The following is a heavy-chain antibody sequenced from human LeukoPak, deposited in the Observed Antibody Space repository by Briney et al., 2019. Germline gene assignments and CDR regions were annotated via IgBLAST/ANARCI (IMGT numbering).Heavy chain of an antibody. CDR2: ISSSSSSI. V-gene: IGHV3-48*01. D-gene: IGHD6-13*01. CDR1: GFTFSTYS. J-gene: IGHJ4*02. Sequence: TGGSLRLSCAASGFTFSTYSMNWVRQAPGKGLEWVSYISSSSSSIYYADSVKGRFTISRDNAKNSLYLQMNSLRVEDTAVYYCAREYSSPTGKASDYWGQGTLVTVSS. CDR3: AREYSSPTGKASDY.